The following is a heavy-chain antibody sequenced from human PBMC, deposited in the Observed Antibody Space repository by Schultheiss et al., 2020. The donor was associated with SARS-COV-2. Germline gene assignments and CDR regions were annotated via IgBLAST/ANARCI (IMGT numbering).Heavy chain of an antibody. CDR1: GFSLSTSGMR. J-gene: IGHJ4*02. D-gene: IGHD3-16*02. CDR3: ARISLYYDYVWGSYRMGGGKYYFDY. Sequence: SGPTLVKPTQTLTLTCTFSGFSLSTSGMRVSWIRQPPGKALEWLARIDWDDDKFYSTSLKTRLTISKDTSKNQVVLTMTNMDPVDTATYYCARISLYYDYVWGSYRMGGGKYYFDYWGQGTLVTVSS. V-gene: IGHV2-70*04. CDR2: IDWDDDK.